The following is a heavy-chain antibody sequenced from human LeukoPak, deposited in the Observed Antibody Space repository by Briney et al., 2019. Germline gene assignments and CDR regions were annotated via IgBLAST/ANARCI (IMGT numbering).Heavy chain of an antibody. CDR3: ATRLDHDFWSGYYVDY. D-gene: IGHD3-3*01. CDR2: IYSGGST. V-gene: IGHV3-53*04. CDR1: GFTVSSNY. Sequence: PGGSLRLSCAASGFTVSSNYMSWVRQAPGKGLEWVSVIYSGGSTYYADSVKGRFTISRHNSKNTLYLQMNSLRAEDTAVYYCATRLDHDFWSGYYVDYWGQGTLVTVSS. J-gene: IGHJ4*02.